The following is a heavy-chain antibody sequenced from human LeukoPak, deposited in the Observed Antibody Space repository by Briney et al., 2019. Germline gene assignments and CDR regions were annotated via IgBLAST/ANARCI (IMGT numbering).Heavy chain of an antibody. V-gene: IGHV3-21*01. D-gene: IGHD1-20*01. CDR3: ARDRPGITGTTLPDY. J-gene: IGHJ4*02. CDR1: GFTFSSYS. Sequence: KPGGSLILSCAASGFTFSSYSMNWVRQAPGKGLEWVSSISSSSSYIYYADSVKGRFTISRDNAKNSLYLQMNSLRAEDTAVYYCARDRPGITGTTLPDYWGQGTLVTVSS. CDR2: ISSSSSYI.